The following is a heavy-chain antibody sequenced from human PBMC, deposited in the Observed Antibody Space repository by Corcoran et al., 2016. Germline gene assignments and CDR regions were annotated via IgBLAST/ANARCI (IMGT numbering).Heavy chain of an antibody. D-gene: IGHD5-12*01. V-gene: IGHV2-70*04. J-gene: IGHJ5*02. CDR3: ARIVDGNWFDP. CDR1: GFSLSTSGMR. Sequence: QVTLKESGPALVKPTQTLTLTCTFSGFSLSTSGMRVSWIWQPPGKALEWLARIDWDDDKFYSTSLKTRLTISKDTSKIQVVLTMTNMDPVDTATYYCARIVDGNWFDPWGQGTLVTVSS. CDR2: IDWDDDK.